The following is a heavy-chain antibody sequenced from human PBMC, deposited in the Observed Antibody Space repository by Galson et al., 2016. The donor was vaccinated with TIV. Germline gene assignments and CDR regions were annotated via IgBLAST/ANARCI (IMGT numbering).Heavy chain of an antibody. Sequence: SLRLSCAASRFSFHTYWMSWLRQAPGKGLEWAASIDDGGSEKDYVDSVKGRFTISRDNAQTSLYLQMDSLRAEDTAVYYCARMLFDIVGAPAATPTGYFDPWGQGTLVTVSS. J-gene: IGHJ5*02. D-gene: IGHD2-2*01. CDR3: ARMLFDIVGAPAATPTGYFDP. CDR1: RFSFHTYW. V-gene: IGHV3-7*01. CDR2: IDDGGSEK.